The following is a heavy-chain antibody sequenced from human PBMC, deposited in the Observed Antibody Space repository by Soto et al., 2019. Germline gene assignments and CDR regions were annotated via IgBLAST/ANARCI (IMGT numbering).Heavy chain of an antibody. D-gene: IGHD6-6*01. CDR2: MNTNTNTT. CDR1: GYIFPNND. Sequence: ASGKVSCKASGYIFPNNDINLMQQAPVQGLEWIGWMNTNTNTTDSAEVFEGRVSLTWDTSISTAYMQLNSLKIDDTAVYYCAREVVETSSLWLDPWGQGTLVTVSS. CDR3: AREVVETSSLWLDP. V-gene: IGHV1-8*01. J-gene: IGHJ5*02.